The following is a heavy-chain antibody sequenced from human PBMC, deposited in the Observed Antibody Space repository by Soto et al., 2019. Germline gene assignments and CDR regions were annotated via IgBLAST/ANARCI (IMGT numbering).Heavy chain of an antibody. CDR1: GYTFTIYG. J-gene: IGHJ5*02. D-gene: IGHD2-2*01. CDR2: ISAYNGNT. CDR3: AREPQTLGYCSSTSCYRGWFDP. V-gene: IGHV1-18*01. Sequence: ASVKVSCKASGYTFTIYGISWVRQAPGQGLEWMGWISAYNGNTNYAQKLQGRVTMTTDTSTSTAYMELRSLRSDDTAVYYCAREPQTLGYCSSTSCYRGWFDPWGQGTLVTVSS.